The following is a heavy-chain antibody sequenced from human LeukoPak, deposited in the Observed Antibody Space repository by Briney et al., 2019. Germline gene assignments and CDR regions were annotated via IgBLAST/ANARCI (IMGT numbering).Heavy chain of an antibody. J-gene: IGHJ4*02. Sequence: GGSLRLSCAVSGITLSNYGMSWVRQAPGKGLEWVAGISGRGGGTNYADSVKGRFTISRDNRKNTLYLQMNSLRAEDTAVYLCAKRGVVIRVILVGFHKEAYYFDSWGQGALVTVSS. CDR3: AKRGVVIRVILVGFHKEAYYFDS. CDR2: ISGRGGGT. V-gene: IGHV3-23*01. D-gene: IGHD3-10*01. CDR1: GITLSNYG.